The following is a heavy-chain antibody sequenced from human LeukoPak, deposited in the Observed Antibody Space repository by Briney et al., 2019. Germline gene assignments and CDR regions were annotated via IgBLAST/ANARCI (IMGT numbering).Heavy chain of an antibody. CDR1: GFTFSSYS. CDR3: AREWESIDY. Sequence: GGSLRLSCAASGFTFSSYSMNRVRQAPGKGLEWVSYISSSSSTIYYADSVKGRFTISRDNAKNSLYLQMNSLRAEDTAVYYCAREWESIDYWGQGTLVTVSS. J-gene: IGHJ4*02. V-gene: IGHV3-48*01. D-gene: IGHD1-26*01. CDR2: ISSSSSTI.